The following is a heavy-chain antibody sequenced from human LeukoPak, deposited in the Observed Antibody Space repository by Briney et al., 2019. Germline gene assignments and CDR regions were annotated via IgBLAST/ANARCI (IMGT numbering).Heavy chain of an antibody. CDR2: INHSGST. V-gene: IGHV4-34*01. D-gene: IGHD2-2*01. CDR1: GGSLSGYY. Sequence: SETLSLTCAVYGGSLSGYYWSWIRQPPGKGLEWIGEINHSGSTNYNPSLKSRVTISVDTSKNQFSLKLSSVTAADTAVYYCARVDRSCSSTSCYEGWFDPWGQGTLVTVSS. CDR3: ARVDRSCSSTSCYEGWFDP. J-gene: IGHJ5*02.